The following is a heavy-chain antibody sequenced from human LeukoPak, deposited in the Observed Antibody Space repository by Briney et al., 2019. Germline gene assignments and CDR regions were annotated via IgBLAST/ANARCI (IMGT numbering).Heavy chain of an antibody. D-gene: IGHD3-10*01. Sequence: SETLFLTCAVSGGSISSSNWWSWVRQPPGKGLEWIGEIYHSGSTNYNPSLKSRVTISVDKSKNQFSLKLSSVTAADTAVYYCARATLGDHPEVYFDYWGQGTLVTVSS. V-gene: IGHV4-4*02. CDR1: GGSISSSNW. J-gene: IGHJ4*02. CDR2: IYHSGST. CDR3: ARATLGDHPEVYFDY.